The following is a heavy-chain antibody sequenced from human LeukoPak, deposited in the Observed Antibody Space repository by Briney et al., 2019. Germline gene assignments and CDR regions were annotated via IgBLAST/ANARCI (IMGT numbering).Heavy chain of an antibody. V-gene: IGHV4-39*01. J-gene: IGHJ4*02. CDR1: GGSISSSSYY. CDR2: IYYSGST. Sequence: SETLSLTCTVSGGSISSSSYYWGWIRQPPGKGLEWIGSIYYSGSTYYNPSLKSRVTISVDTSKNQFSLKLSSVTAADTAVYYCASLRIADTPTPRFDYWGQGTLVTVSS. CDR3: ASLRIADTPTPRFDY. D-gene: IGHD6-13*01.